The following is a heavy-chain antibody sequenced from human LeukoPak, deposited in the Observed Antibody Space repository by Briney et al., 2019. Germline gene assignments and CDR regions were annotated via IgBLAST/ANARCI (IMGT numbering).Heavy chain of an antibody. J-gene: IGHJ3*02. CDR2: IKKDGSEK. CDR1: GFTFSSYW. D-gene: IGHD3-22*01. Sequence: PGGSLRLSCAASGFTFSSYWMSWVRQAPGKGLEWVANIKKDGSEKYYVDSVKGRFTISRDNAKTSLYLQMNSLRAEDTAVYYCTRSSHLSTWLFDAFDIWGQGTMVTVSS. CDR3: TRSSHLSTWLFDAFDI. V-gene: IGHV3-7*01.